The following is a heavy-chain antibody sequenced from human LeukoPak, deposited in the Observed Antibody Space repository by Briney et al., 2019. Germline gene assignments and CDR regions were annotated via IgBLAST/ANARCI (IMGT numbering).Heavy chain of an antibody. V-gene: IGHV4-30-4*01. D-gene: IGHD5-24*01. CDR2: IYYSGST. CDR3: ARGLTGSGLEN. J-gene: IGHJ4*02. CDR1: GGSISSGDYY. Sequence: PSQTLSLTCTVSGGSISSGDYYWSGIRQPPGEGLEWIASIYYSGSTYYNPSLKSRVTISVDTSKNQFSLKLSSVSAADTAVYYCARGLTGSGLENWGQGTLVTVPS.